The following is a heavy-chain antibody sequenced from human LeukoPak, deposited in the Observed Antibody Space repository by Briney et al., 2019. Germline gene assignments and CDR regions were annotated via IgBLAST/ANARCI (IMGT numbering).Heavy chain of an antibody. D-gene: IGHD3-10*01. CDR3: ARRPLDSGSYSADY. CDR1: GVTFSSFD. Sequence: TGGSLRLSCAPSGVTFSSFDMHWVRQRPDKGLEWVAFIKFDGSQKYYADSVRGRFTVSRYNSRNMLYLQLDSLRDDDTAVYFYARRPLDSGSYSADYWGQGTLVTVSS. J-gene: IGHJ4*02. V-gene: IGHV3-30*02. CDR2: IKFDGSQK.